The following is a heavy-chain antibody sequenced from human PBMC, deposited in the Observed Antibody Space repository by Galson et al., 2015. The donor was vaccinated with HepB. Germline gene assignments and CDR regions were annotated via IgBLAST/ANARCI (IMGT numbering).Heavy chain of an antibody. CDR1: GFTFDDYA. CDR2: ISWNSGSI. J-gene: IGHJ4*02. V-gene: IGHV3-9*01. Sequence: SLRLSCAASGFTFDDYAMHWVRQAPGKGLEWVSGISWNSGSIGYADSVKGRFTISRDNAKNSLYLQMNSLRAEDTALYYCAKRACSSTRCYFFDYWGQGTLVTVSS. D-gene: IGHD2-2*01. CDR3: AKRACSSTRCYFFDY.